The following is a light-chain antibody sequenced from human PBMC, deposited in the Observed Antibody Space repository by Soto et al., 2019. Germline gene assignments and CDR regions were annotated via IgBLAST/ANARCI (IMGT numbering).Light chain of an antibody. CDR2: GAS. CDR3: HQYNNWPPWT. J-gene: IGKJ5*01. CDR1: QSVSSN. V-gene: IGKV3-15*01. Sequence: EIARARSPASLSGSPGERATLSCRASQSVSSNLAWYQQKPGQAPRLLIYGASTRATGVPARFSGSGSGTELTLTISSLQTEDFAVYYCHQYNNWPPWTFGQGTRLEIK.